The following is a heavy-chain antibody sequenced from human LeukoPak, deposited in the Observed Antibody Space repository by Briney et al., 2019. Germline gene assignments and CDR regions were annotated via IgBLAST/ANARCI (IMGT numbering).Heavy chain of an antibody. CDR2: INHSGST. CDR1: GGSFSGYY. V-gene: IGHV4-34*01. J-gene: IGHJ4*02. D-gene: IGHD3-22*01. CDR3: ATTYYYDSSGYYYDY. Sequence: QASETLSLTCAVYGGSFSGYYWSWIRQPPGKGLEWMGEINHSGSTNYNPSLKSRVTISVDTSKNQFSLKLSSVTAADTAVYYCATTYYYDSSGYYYDYWGQGTLVTVSS.